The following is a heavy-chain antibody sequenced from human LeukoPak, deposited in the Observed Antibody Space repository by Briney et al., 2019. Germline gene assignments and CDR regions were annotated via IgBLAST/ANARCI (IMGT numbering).Heavy chain of an antibody. V-gene: IGHV3-74*01. Sequence: PGGSLRLSCAASGFTFTSYWMHWVRQAPGKGLVWVSRISTEGSSTIYADSVKGRFTISRDNAKNTPYLQMNSLRAEDTAVYYCAKLFFGRYFDSRGAFDIWGQGTMVTVSS. J-gene: IGHJ3*02. CDR2: ISTEGSST. CDR1: GFTFTSYW. D-gene: IGHD3-9*01. CDR3: AKLFFGRYFDSRGAFDI.